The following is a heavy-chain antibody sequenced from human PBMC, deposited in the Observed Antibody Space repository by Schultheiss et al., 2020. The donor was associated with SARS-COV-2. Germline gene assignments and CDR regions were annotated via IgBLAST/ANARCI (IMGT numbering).Heavy chain of an antibody. Sequence: GGSLRLSCAASGFTFSSYAMSWVRQAPGKGLEWVSAISGSGGSTYYADFVKGRFTISRDNSKNTLYLQMNSLRAEDTAVYYCAKEKWGIVVVPAASNWFDPWGQGTLVTVSS. V-gene: IGHV3-23*01. CDR3: AKEKWGIVVVPAASNWFDP. CDR2: ISGSGGST. J-gene: IGHJ5*02. CDR1: GFTFSSYA. D-gene: IGHD2-2*01.